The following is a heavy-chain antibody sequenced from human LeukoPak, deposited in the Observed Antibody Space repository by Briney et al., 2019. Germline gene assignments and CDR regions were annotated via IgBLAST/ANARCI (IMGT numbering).Heavy chain of an antibody. CDR2: ITNDGSST. CDR1: GLTFSSHW. Sequence: PGGSLRLSCAASGLTFSSHWMHWVRQAPGKGLVWVSRITNDGSSTTYADSVKGRFTISRDNAKNMLYLQVNSLRAEDTAVYYCARQIYDFWSGYYHLDYWGQGTLVTVSS. CDR3: ARQIYDFWSGYYHLDY. J-gene: IGHJ4*02. V-gene: IGHV3-74*01. D-gene: IGHD3-3*01.